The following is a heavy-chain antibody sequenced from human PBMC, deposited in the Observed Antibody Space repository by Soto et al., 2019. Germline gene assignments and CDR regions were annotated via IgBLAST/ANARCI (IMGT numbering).Heavy chain of an antibody. V-gene: IGHV3-15*01. CDR3: TTDVAPYCSSKNCNTTPNCLEP. Sequence: PWLSXRLSCSSSVFTFINACMILFRHAPGKGLEFVGRIRSNAEGVTTNYAAPAKDRFTMSRDDSKKTLYLQMNSLKTEDTAVYYCTTDVAPYCSSKNCNTTPNCLEPCGQGPLVNVSS. J-gene: IGHJ5*02. CDR1: VFTFINAC. CDR2: IRSNAEGVTT. D-gene: IGHD2-2*01.